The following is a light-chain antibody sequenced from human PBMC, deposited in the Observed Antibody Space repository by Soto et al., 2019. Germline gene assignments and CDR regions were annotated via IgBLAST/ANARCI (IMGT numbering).Light chain of an antibody. CDR3: QQSYSFPQT. CDR1: QSISSY. Sequence: DIQMTQSPSSLSASVGDRVTITCRASQSISSYLNWYQQKPGKAPKLLIYAASSLHSGVPSRFSGSGSGADFTLTISSLQPEDFATYYCQQSYSFPQTFGQGTKVEIK. V-gene: IGKV1-39*01. J-gene: IGKJ1*01. CDR2: AAS.